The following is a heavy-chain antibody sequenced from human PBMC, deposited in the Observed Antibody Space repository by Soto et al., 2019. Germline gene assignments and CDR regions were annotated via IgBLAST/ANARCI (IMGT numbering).Heavy chain of an antibody. Sequence: QVQLQESGPGLVKPSGTLSLTCAVSGGSISSSNWWSWVRQPPGKGLEWIGEIYHSGSTNYNPSLKRQVTISVDQSKNQFSLKRSSVTAADTAVYYCATTISSGWYCREHYGMDVWGQGTTVTVSS. CDR1: GGSISSSNW. V-gene: IGHV4-4*02. D-gene: IGHD6-19*01. CDR3: ATTISSGWYCREHYGMDV. CDR2: IYHSGST. J-gene: IGHJ6*02.